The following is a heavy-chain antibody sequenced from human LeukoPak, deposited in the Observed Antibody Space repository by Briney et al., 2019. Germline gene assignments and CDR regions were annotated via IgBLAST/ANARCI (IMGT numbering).Heavy chain of an antibody. CDR1: GGSISSGSYY. D-gene: IGHD2-15*01. V-gene: IGHV4-61*02. J-gene: IGHJ4*02. Sequence: SETLSLTCTVSGGSISSGSYYWSWIRQPAGKGLEWIGRIYTSGSTNYNPSLKSRVTLSVDTSKNQFSLKLSSVTAADTAVYYCARAPAGSGGSYYFDYWGQGTLVTVSS. CDR3: ARAPAGSGGSYYFDY. CDR2: IYTSGST.